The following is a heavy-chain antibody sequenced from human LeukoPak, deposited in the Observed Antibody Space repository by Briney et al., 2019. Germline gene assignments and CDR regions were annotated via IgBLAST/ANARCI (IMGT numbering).Heavy chain of an antibody. CDR2: ISAYNGNT. CDR3: ARDGLRYNWNYDAFDY. CDR1: GYTFTSYG. Sequence: GASVKVSCKASGYTFTSYGISWVRQAPGQGLEWMGWISAYNGNTNYAPKLQGRVTMTTDTSTSTAYMELRSLRSDDTAVYYCARDGLRYNWNYDAFDYWGQGTLVTVSS. D-gene: IGHD1-7*01. V-gene: IGHV1-18*01. J-gene: IGHJ4*02.